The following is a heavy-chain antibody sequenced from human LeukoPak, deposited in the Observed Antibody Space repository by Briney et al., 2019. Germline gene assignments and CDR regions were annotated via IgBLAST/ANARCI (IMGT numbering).Heavy chain of an antibody. D-gene: IGHD3-10*01. Sequence: SETLSLTCTVSGYSISSGYYWGWIRQPPGKGLGWIGSIYHSGSTYYNPSLKSRVTISVDTSKNQFSLKLSSVTAADTAVYYCAREMPLKYYYGSGSYSDWFDPWGQGTLVTVSS. V-gene: IGHV4-38-2*02. CDR3: AREMPLKYYYGSGSYSDWFDP. J-gene: IGHJ5*02. CDR2: IYHSGST. CDR1: GYSISSGYY.